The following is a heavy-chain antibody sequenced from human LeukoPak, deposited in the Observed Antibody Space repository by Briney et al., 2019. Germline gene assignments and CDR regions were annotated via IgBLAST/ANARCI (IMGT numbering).Heavy chain of an antibody. Sequence: SETLSLTCTVSGGSISSYYGSWIRQPPGKGLEWIGYMHYSGSTNYNPSLKSRVIISVETSKNQLSLKLSSVTAADTAVYYCARDRGSSGWYYFYYWGQGTLVTVSS. V-gene: IGHV4-59*01. D-gene: IGHD6-19*01. CDR2: MHYSGST. J-gene: IGHJ4*02. CDR3: ARDRGSSGWYYFYY. CDR1: GGSISSYY.